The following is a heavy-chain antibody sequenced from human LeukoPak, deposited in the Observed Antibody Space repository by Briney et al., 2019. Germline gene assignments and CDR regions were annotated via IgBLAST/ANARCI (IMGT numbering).Heavy chain of an antibody. D-gene: IGHD3-22*01. CDR1: GYTFTSYG. J-gene: IGHJ5*02. CDR3: ARDRAITMIEVAGFDP. Sequence: ASVKVSCKASGYTFTSYGISWVRQAPGQGLEWMGWISAYNGNTNYAQKLQGRVTMTTDTSTSTAYMELRSLRSDDTAVYYCARDRAITMIEVAGFDPWGQGTLVTVSS. CDR2: ISAYNGNT. V-gene: IGHV1-18*01.